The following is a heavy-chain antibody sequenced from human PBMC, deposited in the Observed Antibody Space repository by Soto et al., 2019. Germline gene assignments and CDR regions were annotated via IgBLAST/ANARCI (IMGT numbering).Heavy chain of an antibody. Sequence: PGESLKISCQGSGYSFTSYWIGWVRQMPGKGLEWMGIIYPGDSDARYSPSFQGQVIFSADKSTSTAYLQWSSLKASDTAMYYCAGGGVRGVITRTRDYYGMDVWGQGTTVTVSS. CDR2: IYPGDSDA. D-gene: IGHD3-10*01. CDR3: AGGGVRGVITRTRDYYGMDV. J-gene: IGHJ6*02. V-gene: IGHV5-51*01. CDR1: GYSFTSYW.